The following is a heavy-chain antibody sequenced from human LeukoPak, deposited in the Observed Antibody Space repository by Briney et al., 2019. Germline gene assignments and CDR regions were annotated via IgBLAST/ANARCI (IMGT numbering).Heavy chain of an antibody. CDR2: ISGSSSDT. D-gene: IGHD5-18*01. J-gene: IGHJ5*02. V-gene: IGHV3-11*06. CDR3: ATETGYNYGFDH. Sequence: GGSLRLSCAASGFTFSDYYMNWIRQAPGKGLEWVSYISGSSSDTNYADSVKGRFTISRDNAKNSLYLQMNSLRAEDTAVYYCATETGYNYGFDHWGQGTLVTVSS. CDR1: GFTFSDYY.